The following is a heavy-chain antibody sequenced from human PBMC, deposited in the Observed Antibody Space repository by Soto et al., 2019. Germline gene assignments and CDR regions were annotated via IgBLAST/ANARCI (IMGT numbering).Heavy chain of an antibody. D-gene: IGHD3-10*01. CDR3: ARERDASGDDLTNYYYYYYMDV. CDR1: GGSISSGGYY. J-gene: IGHJ6*03. CDR2: IYYSGST. Sequence: SETLSLTCTVSGGSISSGGYYWSWIRQHPGKGLEWIGYIYYSGSTYYNPSLKSRVTISVDTSKNQFSLKLSSVTAADTAVYYCARERDASGDDLTNYYYYYYMDVWGKGTTVTVSS. V-gene: IGHV4-31*03.